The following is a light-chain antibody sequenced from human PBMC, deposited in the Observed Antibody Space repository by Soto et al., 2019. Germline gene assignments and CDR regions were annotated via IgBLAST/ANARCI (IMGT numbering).Light chain of an antibody. V-gene: IGLV2-11*01. CDR2: DVS. Sequence: QSVLTQPRSVSGSPGQSVTISCTGTSSDVGGYNYVSWYQQHPGKAPKLVIYDVSKRPSGVPDRFSGSKSGNTASLTISGRQAEDEADYYCCSYAGSYTFGVFGGGTKVTVL. CDR3: CSYAGSYTFGV. CDR1: SSDVGGYNY. J-gene: IGLJ2*01.